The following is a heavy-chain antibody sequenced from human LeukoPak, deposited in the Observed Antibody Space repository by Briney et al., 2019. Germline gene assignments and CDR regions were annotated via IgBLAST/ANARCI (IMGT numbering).Heavy chain of an antibody. CDR2: IYSGGST. V-gene: IGHV3-53*01. CDR1: EFSVGSNY. J-gene: IGHJ3*02. Sequence: GGSLRLSCAASEFSVGSNYMTWVRQAPGKGLEWVSEIYSGGSTYYAASVKGRFSISRDNSKNTVYLQTNSLRVEDTAVYYCARELREHGVFDIWGQGIMVTVSS. CDR3: ARELREHGVFDI. D-gene: IGHD1-26*01.